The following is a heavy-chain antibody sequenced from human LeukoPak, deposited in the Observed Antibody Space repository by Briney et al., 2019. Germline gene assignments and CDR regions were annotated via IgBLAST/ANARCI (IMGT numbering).Heavy chain of an antibody. CDR2: INHSGST. Sequence: SETLSLTFAVYGGSFSGYYWSWIRQPPGKGLEWIGEINHSGSTNYNPSLKSRVTISVDTSKNQFSLKLNSVSAADTAVYYCARSSSTNEAGHYYGMDVWGQGTTVTVSS. D-gene: IGHD6-13*01. CDR3: ARSSSTNEAGHYYGMDV. J-gene: IGHJ6*02. CDR1: GGSFSGYY. V-gene: IGHV4-34*01.